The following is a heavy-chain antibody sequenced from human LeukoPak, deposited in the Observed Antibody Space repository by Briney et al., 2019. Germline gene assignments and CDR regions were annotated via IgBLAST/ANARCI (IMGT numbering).Heavy chain of an antibody. CDR2: IYHSGST. V-gene: IGHV4-30-2*01. Sequence: SQTLSLTCTVSGGSISSGGYYWSWIRQPPGKGLEWIGYIYHSGSTYYNPSLKSRVTISVDRSKNQFSLKLSSVTAADTAVYYWDRLMATLRHRGPSSFDYWGQGTLVTVSS. D-gene: IGHD3-3*01. J-gene: IGHJ4*02. CDR3: DRLMATLRHRGPSSFDY. CDR1: GGSISSGGYY.